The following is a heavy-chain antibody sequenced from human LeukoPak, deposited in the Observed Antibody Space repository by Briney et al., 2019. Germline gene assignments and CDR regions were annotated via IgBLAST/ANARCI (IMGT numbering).Heavy chain of an antibody. J-gene: IGHJ4*02. CDR3: ASVREGSTSPLYDY. D-gene: IGHD2-2*01. CDR1: GFTFSSYS. V-gene: IGHV3-21*01. Sequence: GGSLRLSCAASGFTFSSYSMNWVRQAPGKGVEWVSSISSSSSYIYYADSVKGRFTISRDNAKNSLYLQMNSLRADDTAVYYCASVREGSTSPLYDYWGQGTLVTVSS. CDR2: ISSSSSYI.